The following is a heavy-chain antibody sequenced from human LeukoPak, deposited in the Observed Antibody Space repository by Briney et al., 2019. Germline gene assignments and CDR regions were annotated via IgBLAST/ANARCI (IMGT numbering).Heavy chain of an antibody. CDR1: GFTFSSYA. D-gene: IGHD3-3*01. Sequence: GGSLRLSCAASGFTFSSYAMSWVRQAPGKGLEWVSAISGSGGSTYYADSVKGRFTISRDNSKNTLYLQMNGLRAEDTAVYYCARADGYDFWSGSDAFDIWGQGTMVTVSS. V-gene: IGHV3-23*01. CDR3: ARADGYDFWSGSDAFDI. CDR2: ISGSGGST. J-gene: IGHJ3*02.